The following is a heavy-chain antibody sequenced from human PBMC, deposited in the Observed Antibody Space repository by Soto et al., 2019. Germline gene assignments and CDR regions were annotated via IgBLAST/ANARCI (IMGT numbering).Heavy chain of an antibody. D-gene: IGHD2-2*01. CDR3: AREQAAAVMDY. CDR2: IKQDGNEK. Sequence: GGSLRLSCAASRFTFSSHWMNWVRQAPGKGLEWVANIKQDGNEKYYVDSVKGRLTISRDNAKNSLYLQMNSLRAEDTAVYYCAREQAAAVMDYWGQGTLVTVSS. J-gene: IGHJ4*02. V-gene: IGHV3-7*01. CDR1: RFTFSSHW.